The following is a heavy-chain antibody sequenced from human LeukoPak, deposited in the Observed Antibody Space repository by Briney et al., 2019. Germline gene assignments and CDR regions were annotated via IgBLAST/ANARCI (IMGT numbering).Heavy chain of an antibody. D-gene: IGHD3-16*02. Sequence: GESLKISCKVSGYSLTNNWIGWVRQVPGKGLEWMGLIYPGDSDTRYSPSFQGQVTISADKSISTAYLQWSSLKASDTAMYYCARLEWGSSRFWFIYWGQGTLVTVSS. CDR2: IYPGDSDT. CDR3: ARLEWGSSRFWFIY. J-gene: IGHJ4*02. V-gene: IGHV5-51*01. CDR1: GYSLTNNW.